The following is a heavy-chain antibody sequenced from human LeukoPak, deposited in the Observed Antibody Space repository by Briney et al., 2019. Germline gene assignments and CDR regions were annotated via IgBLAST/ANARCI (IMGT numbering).Heavy chain of an antibody. Sequence: GGSLRLSCAASGFTFSDYWMHWVRQAPGKGLVWVSRINTDGSTTNYADSVKGRFTISRDNAENTLYLQMNSLRAEDTAVYYYARGSGRYLYYYYYMDVWGKGTTVTVSS. CDR2: INTDGSTT. CDR1: GFTFSDYW. CDR3: ARGSGRYLYYYYYMDV. V-gene: IGHV3-74*01. J-gene: IGHJ6*03. D-gene: IGHD6-19*01.